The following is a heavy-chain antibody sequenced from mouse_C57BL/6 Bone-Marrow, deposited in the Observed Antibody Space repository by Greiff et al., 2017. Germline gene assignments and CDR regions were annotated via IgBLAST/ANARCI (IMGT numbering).Heavy chain of an antibody. Sequence: VQLQQSGAELVRPGASVKLCCTASGFNIKDDYIHWVKQRPEQGLEWIGWIDPEIGDTEYASKFQGKATITSDTSSNTAYLQLSSLTSEDTAVYYCSSFDGNYFDFWGQGTPLTVAS. CDR1: GFNIKDDY. V-gene: IGHV14-4*01. CDR2: IDPEIGDT. D-gene: IGHD2-3*01. CDR3: SSFDGNYFDF. J-gene: IGHJ2*01.